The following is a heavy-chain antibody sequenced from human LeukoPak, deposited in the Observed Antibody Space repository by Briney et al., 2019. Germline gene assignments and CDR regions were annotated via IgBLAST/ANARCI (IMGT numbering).Heavy chain of an antibody. J-gene: IGHJ4*02. CDR1: GFTFSGYA. CDR2: VSGSGNST. CDR3: AKDAYYYDSSGYLDY. Sequence: PGGSLRLSCAASGFTFSGYAMTWVRQAPGKGLEWVSAVSGSGNSTYYADSVKGRFTISRDNSKNTLYLQMNSLRAEDTAVYYCAKDAYYYDSSGYLDYWGQGTLVTVSS. V-gene: IGHV3-23*01. D-gene: IGHD3-22*01.